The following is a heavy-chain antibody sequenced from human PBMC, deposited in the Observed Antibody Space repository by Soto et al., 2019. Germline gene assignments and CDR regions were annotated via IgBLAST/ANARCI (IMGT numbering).Heavy chain of an antibody. CDR2: IKSNGRSK. Sequence: GGSLRLSCAASGFTFSDYSMSWIRQAPGKGLEWVSYIKSNGRSKDYADSVKGRFIVSRDNAKNSLYLQMNSLRAEDTAVYYCATLSSRYDSTNYFYSYFDYWGQGALVTVSS. CDR3: ATLSSRYDSTNYFYSYFDY. J-gene: IGHJ4*02. CDR1: GFTFSDYS. D-gene: IGHD3-22*01. V-gene: IGHV3-11*01.